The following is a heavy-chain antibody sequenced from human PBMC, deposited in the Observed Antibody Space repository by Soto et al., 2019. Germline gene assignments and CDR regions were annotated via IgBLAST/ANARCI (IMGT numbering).Heavy chain of an antibody. D-gene: IGHD2-15*01. CDR3: ARQYCSGGSCYSPLSSSYFDY. CDR1: GGTFSSYT. J-gene: IGHJ4*02. V-gene: IGHV1-69*02. Sequence: QVQLVQSGAEVKKPGSSVKVSCKASGGTFSSYTISWVRQAPGQGLEWMGRIIPILGIANYAQKFQGRVTITADKSTSTAYMELSSLRSEDTAVYYCARQYCSGGSCYSPLSSSYFDYWGQGTLVTVSS. CDR2: IIPILGIA.